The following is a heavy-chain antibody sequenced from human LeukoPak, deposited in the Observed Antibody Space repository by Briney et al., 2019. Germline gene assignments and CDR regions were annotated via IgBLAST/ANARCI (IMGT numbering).Heavy chain of an antibody. D-gene: IGHD4-17*01. V-gene: IGHV3-64*02. CDR1: GFTFSTYD. J-gene: IGHJ4*02. CDR3: ARATVTKAPFDY. Sequence: GGSLRLSCAASGFTFSTYDMHWVRQAPGKGLEYVSTITGNGGSTYYADSVKGRFTISRDNSKNTLYLQMNSLRAEDTAVYYCARATVTKAPFDYWGQGTLVTVSS. CDR2: ITGNGGST.